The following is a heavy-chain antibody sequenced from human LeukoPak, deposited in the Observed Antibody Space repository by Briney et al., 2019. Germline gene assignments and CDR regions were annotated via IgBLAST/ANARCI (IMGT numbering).Heavy chain of an antibody. Sequence: ASVKVSSKSSGYTFTSNGIYWVRQAPGQVLEGMGWISAHNGDTNYAQDFQGRVSMTAETSQSTAYMELRSLRSDDTAVYYCAREIVAGRGYYYYYMDVWGSRPTVTLFS. CDR3: AREIVAGRGYYYYYMDV. V-gene: IGHV1-18*01. D-gene: IGHD3-22*01. CDR2: ISAHNGDT. CDR1: GYTFTSNG. J-gene: IGHJ6*03.